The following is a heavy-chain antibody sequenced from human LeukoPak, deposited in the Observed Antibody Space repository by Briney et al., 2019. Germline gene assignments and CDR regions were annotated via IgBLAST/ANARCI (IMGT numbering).Heavy chain of an antibody. D-gene: IGHD3-10*02. Sequence: GGTLRLSCATSGFTFSSYAMSWVRQAPGKGLEWVSYISSSGSTIYYADSVKGRFTISRDNAKNSLYLQMNSLRAEDTAVYYCAELGITMIGGVWGKGTTVTISS. CDR1: GFTFSSYA. CDR3: AELGITMIGGV. J-gene: IGHJ6*04. V-gene: IGHV3-48*03. CDR2: ISSSGSTI.